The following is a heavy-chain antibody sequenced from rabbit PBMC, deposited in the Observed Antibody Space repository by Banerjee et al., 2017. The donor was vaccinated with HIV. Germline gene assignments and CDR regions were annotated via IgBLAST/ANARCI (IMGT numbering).Heavy chain of an antibody. V-gene: IGHV1S45*01. CDR1: GFTLSSYW. D-gene: IGHD1-1*01. CDR3: ARDPYDNAL. J-gene: IGHJ6*01. CDR2: IWIGGST. Sequence: QEQLEESGGDLVKPGASLTLTCTASGFTLSSYWMCWVRQAPGKGLEWIACIWIGGSTYYASWAKGRFTISKTSSTTVTLQMTSLTAADTATYFCARDPYDNALWGPGTLVTVS.